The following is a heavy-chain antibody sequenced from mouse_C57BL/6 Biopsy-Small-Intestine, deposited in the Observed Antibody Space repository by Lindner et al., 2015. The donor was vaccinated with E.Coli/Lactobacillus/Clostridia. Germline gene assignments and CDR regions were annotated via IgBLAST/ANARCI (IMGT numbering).Heavy chain of an antibody. D-gene: IGHD2-1*01. J-gene: IGHJ3*01. CDR3: TRPEGNWFAN. V-gene: IGHV5-4*01. CDR2: ISDGGSYT. Sequence: EVQLQESGGGLVKPGGSLKLSCAASGFTFSTYAMSWVRQTPEKRLEWVATISDGGSYTFYPDNVKGRFTISRDNAKNNLYLQMTSLRSEDTAMYYCTRPEGNWFANWGQGTLVTVSA. CDR1: GFTFSTYA.